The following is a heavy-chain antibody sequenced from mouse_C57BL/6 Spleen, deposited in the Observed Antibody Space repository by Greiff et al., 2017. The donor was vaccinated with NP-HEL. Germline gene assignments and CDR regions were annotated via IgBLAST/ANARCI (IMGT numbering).Heavy chain of an antibody. D-gene: IGHD1-1*01. J-gene: IGHJ2*01. V-gene: IGHV3-6*01. CDR1: GYSITSGYY. CDR2: ISYDGSN. Sequence: EVQLQQSGPGLVKPSQSLSLTCSVTGYSITSGYYWNWIRQFPGNKLEWMGYISYDGSNNYNPSLKNRISITRDTSKNQFFLKLNSVTTEDTATYYCSRDTTVYFDYWGQGTTLTVSS. CDR3: SRDTTVYFDY.